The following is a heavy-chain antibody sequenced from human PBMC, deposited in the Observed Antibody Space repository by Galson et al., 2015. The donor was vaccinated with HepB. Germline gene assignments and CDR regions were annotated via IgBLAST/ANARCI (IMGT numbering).Heavy chain of an antibody. D-gene: IGHD3-3*01. CDR1: GFTFSSYW. J-gene: IGHJ4*02. Sequence: SLRLSCAASGFTFSSYWMSWVRQAPGKGLEWVANIKQDGSEKYYVDSVKGRFTISRDNAKNSLYLQMNSLRAEDTAVYYCARSRSWGFWSGPFDYWGQGTLVTVSS. CDR2: IKQDGSEK. V-gene: IGHV3-7*03. CDR3: ARSRSWGFWSGPFDY.